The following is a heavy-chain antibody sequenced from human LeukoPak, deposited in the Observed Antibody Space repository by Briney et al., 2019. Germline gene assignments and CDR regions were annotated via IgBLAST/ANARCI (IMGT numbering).Heavy chain of an antibody. J-gene: IGHJ6*03. V-gene: IGHV3-23*01. CDR2: ISGRGGAT. CDR3: AKDSKIVGPTFRSYHYMDV. Sequence: GGTLRLSCAASGFTFNTYGMSWVRQAPGKGLEWVSGISGRGGATYYADSVKGRFTISRDNSKKTLYLQMNSLRAEDTAVYYCAKDSKIVGPTFRSYHYMDVWGKGTTVTVSS. D-gene: IGHD1-26*01. CDR1: GFTFNTYG.